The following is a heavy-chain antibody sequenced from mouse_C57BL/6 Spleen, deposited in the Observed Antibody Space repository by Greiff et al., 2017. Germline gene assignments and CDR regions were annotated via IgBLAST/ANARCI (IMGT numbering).Heavy chain of an antibody. J-gene: IGHJ2*01. D-gene: IGHD1-1*01. CDR2: IDPETGGS. CDR3: TPSTTVD. CDR1: GYTFTDYE. Sequence: VKLQQSGAELVRPGASVTLSCKASGYTFTDYEMHWVKQTPVHGLEWIGAIDPETGGSAYNQKFTGKALLTASKSSSPAYMELRSLTSEDSAVYYCTPSTTVDWGQGTTLTVSS. V-gene: IGHV1-15*01.